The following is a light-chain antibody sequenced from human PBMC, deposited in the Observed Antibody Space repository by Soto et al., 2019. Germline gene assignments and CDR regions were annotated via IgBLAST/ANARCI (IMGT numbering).Light chain of an antibody. J-gene: IGKJ3*01. CDR1: QDILSW. CDR2: ASS. CDR3: QQANSFPIT. V-gene: IGKV1-12*01. Sequence: DIQMTQSPSSVSASVGDRVTITCRASQDILSWLAWYQQKPGEAPRLLIYASSNLQSGVPSRFSGSGAGTDFTLTLSILQPEDFSTYYCQQANSFPITFGPGTRLDIK.